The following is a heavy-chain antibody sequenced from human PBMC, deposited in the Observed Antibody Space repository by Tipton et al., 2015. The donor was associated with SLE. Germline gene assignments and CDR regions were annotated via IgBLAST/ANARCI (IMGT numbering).Heavy chain of an antibody. CDR3: ARHPVAGYTYYMDV. V-gene: IGHV1-18*01. Sequence: QVQLVQSGPEVKKPGASVKVSCRASGYIFSTYGISWVRRAPGQGLEWMGGVNPYNDNTDYVELLQGRVTMTTDTSTGTAYMELTSLNSDDTAIYYCARHPVAGYTYYMDVWGTGTTVTVSS. J-gene: IGHJ6*03. D-gene: IGHD5-24*01. CDR1: GYIFSTYG. CDR2: VNPYNDNT.